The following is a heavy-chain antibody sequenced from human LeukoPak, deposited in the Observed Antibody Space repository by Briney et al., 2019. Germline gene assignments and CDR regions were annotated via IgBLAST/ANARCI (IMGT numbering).Heavy chain of an antibody. D-gene: IGHD6-13*01. CDR2: ISYDGSNK. V-gene: IGHV3-30*04. J-gene: IGHJ4*02. CDR1: GFTFSSYA. CDR3: ARGTTQIAAAGTSEYYFDY. Sequence: GGSLRLSCAASGFTFSSYAMHWVRQAPGKGLEWVAVISYDGSNKHYADSVKGRFTISRDNSKNTLYLQMNSLRAEDTAVYYCARGTTQIAAAGTSEYYFDYWGQGTLVTVSS.